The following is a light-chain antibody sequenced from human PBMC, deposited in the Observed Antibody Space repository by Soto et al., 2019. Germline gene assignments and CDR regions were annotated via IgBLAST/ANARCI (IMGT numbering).Light chain of an antibody. CDR3: SSPKPGSLYV. CDR1: KNDIGVYDF. CDR2: EVV. V-gene: IGLV2-8*01. J-gene: IGLJ1*01. Sequence: QSVLTQPPSASGSPGQSVTISCTGTKNDIGVYDFVSWYQHHPGKAPRLIIYEVVQRPSGVPDRFSGSKSGNTASLTVSGLQAADEADYFCSSPKPGSLYVFVSGTQVTVL.